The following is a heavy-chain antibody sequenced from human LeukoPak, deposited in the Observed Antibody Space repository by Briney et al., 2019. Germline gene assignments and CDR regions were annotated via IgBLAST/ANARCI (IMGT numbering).Heavy chain of an antibody. CDR2: IYTSGST. J-gene: IGHJ4*02. CDR1: GGPISSYY. D-gene: IGHD3-10*01. V-gene: IGHV4-4*07. CDR3: AREDGSGSYFGVDY. Sequence: SETLSLTCTVSGGPISSYYWSWIRQPAGKGLEWIGRIYTSGSTNYNPSLKSRVTMSVDTSKNQFSLKLSSVTAADTAVYYCAREDGSGSYFGVDYWGQGTLVTVSS.